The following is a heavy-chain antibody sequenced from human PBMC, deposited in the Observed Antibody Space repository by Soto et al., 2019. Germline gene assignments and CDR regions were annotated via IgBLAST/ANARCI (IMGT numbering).Heavy chain of an antibody. J-gene: IGHJ1*01. CDR3: ARDSGSGSF. V-gene: IGHV4-30-4*01. D-gene: IGHD1-26*01. Sequence: QVQLQESGPGLVKPSQTLSLTCTVSGGSVSNGDYYWSWIRQPPGKGLEWIGNMHYSGSTGYNPSVKSRVTMSVDKSKIQFSLKLSSVTPADTAVYYCARDSGSGSFWGQGTLVTVSS. CDR2: MHYSGST. CDR1: GGSVSNGDYY.